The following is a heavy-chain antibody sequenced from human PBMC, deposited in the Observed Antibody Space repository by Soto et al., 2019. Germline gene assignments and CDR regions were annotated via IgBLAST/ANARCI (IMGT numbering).Heavy chain of an antibody. CDR3: ARDSIVAAANWYFHL. CDR1: GGSISSYY. J-gene: IGHJ2*01. Sequence: QVQLQESGPGLVRPSETLSLTCTVSGGSISSYYWSWIRQPPGKGLEWIGYIYYTGTTNYNPSLKSRVTISVDTSKNQLSLNLRSVTAADTAVYYCARDSIVAAANWYFHLWGRGTLVTVSS. V-gene: IGHV4-59*01. CDR2: IYYTGTT. D-gene: IGHD2-2*01.